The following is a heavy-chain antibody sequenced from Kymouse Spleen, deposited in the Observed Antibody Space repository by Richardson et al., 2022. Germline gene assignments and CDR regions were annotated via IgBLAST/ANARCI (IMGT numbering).Heavy chain of an antibody. Sequence: QVQLQESGPGLVKPSETLSLTCTVSGGSISSYYWSWIRQPPGKGLEWIGYIYYSGSTNYNPSLKSRVTISVDTSKNQFSLKLSSVTAADTAVYYCARGGTRHFDYWGQGTLVTVSS. CDR1: GGSISSYY. J-gene: IGHJ4*02. D-gene: IGHD3-16*02. V-gene: IGHV4-59*01. CDR3: ARGGTRHFDY. CDR2: IYYSGST.